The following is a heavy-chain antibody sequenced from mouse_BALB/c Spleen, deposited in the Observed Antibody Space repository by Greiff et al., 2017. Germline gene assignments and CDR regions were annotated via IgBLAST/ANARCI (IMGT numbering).Heavy chain of an antibody. V-gene: IGHV3-2*02. CDR1: GYSITSDYA. J-gene: IGHJ2*01. CDR2: ISYSGST. Sequence: EVHLVESGPGLVKPSQSLSLTCTVTGYSITSDYAWNWIRQFPGNKLEWMGYISYSGSTSYNPSLKSRISITRDTSKNQFFLQLNSVTTEDTATYYCARRGNDYGLDYWGQGTTLTVSS. CDR3: ARRGNDYGLDY. D-gene: IGHD2-4*01.